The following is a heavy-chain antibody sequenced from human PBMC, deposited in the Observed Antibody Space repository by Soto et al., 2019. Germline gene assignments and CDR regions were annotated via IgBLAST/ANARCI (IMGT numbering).Heavy chain of an antibody. V-gene: IGHV4-30-4*01. CDR3: ASAVAGAKDYYYGMDV. D-gene: IGHD6-19*01. CDR1: GGSISSGDYY. Sequence: LSLTCTVSGGSISSGDYYWSWIRQPPGKGLEWIGYIYYSGSTYYNPSLKSRVTISVDTSKNQFSLKLSSVTAADTAVYYCASAVAGAKDYYYGMDVWGQGTTVTVSS. J-gene: IGHJ6*02. CDR2: IYYSGST.